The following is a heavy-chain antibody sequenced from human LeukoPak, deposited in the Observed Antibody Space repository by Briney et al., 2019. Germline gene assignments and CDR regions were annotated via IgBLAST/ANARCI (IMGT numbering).Heavy chain of an antibody. Sequence: GRSLRLSCAASGFTFSSYGMHWVRQAPGKGLEWVAVISYDGSNKYYADSVKGRFTISRDNSKNTLYLQMNSLRAEDTAEYYCAKEDYWGQGTLVTVSS. V-gene: IGHV3-30*18. CDR2: ISYDGSNK. CDR1: GFTFSSYG. CDR3: AKEDY. J-gene: IGHJ4*02.